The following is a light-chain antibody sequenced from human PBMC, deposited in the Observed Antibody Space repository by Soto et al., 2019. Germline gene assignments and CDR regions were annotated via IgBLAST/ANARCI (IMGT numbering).Light chain of an antibody. J-gene: IGKJ1*01. CDR2: GAS. CDR3: PHVNTYPRT. V-gene: IGKV1-9*01. CDR1: QVIRSY. Sequence: DVQLTQSPSFLSASVGDRVTITCRASQVIRSYLAWYQQNPGKAPKLLIYGASTLQSGVPSRFSGSGSGTDFTLTISSLQPEDSATYYCPHVNTYPRTFGQGTRVEIK.